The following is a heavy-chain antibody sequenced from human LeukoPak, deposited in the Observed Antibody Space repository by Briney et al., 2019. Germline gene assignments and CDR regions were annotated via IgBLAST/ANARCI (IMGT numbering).Heavy chain of an antibody. CDR2: IYYSGST. CDR1: GGSISSYY. Sequence: SETLSLTCTVSGGSISSYYWSWIRQPPGKGLEWIGYIYYSGSTNYNPSLKSRVTISVDTSKNQFSLKLSSVTAADTAVYYCARDFFGVVVPAAIWFDPWGQGTLVTVSS. J-gene: IGHJ5*02. CDR3: ARDFFGVVVPAAIWFDP. V-gene: IGHV4-59*08. D-gene: IGHD2-2*01.